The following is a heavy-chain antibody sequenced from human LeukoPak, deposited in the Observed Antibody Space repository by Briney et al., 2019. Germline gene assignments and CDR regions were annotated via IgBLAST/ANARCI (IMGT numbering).Heavy chain of an antibody. CDR2: ISGSGGST. CDR3: AKGMRITMIVVRFDY. Sequence: GGSLRLSCAASGFTFSSYAMSWVRQATGKGLEWVSAISGSGGSTYYADSVKGRFTISRDNSKNTLYLQMNSLRAEDTAVYYCAKGMRITMIVVRFDYWGQGTLVTVSS. J-gene: IGHJ4*02. V-gene: IGHV3-23*01. D-gene: IGHD3-22*01. CDR1: GFTFSSYA.